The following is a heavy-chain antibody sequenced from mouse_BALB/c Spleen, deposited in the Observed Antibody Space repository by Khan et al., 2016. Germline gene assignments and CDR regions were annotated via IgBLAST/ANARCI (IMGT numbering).Heavy chain of an antibody. CDR1: GYSFTDYN. CDR2: IDPYNGGT. CDR3: ARSFVAWFAY. J-gene: IGHJ3*01. Sequence: VQLQQSGPELVKPGDTVKVSCKASGYSFTDYNMYWVKQTHGKSLEWIGYIDPYNGGTSYNQKFKGKATLSVENSSSTAFLHLNSLTSEDSAVYYCARSFVAWFAYWGQGTLVTVSA. V-gene: IGHV1S135*01.